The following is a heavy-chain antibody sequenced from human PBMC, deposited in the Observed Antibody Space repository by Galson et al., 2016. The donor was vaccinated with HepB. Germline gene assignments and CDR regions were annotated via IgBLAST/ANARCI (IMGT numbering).Heavy chain of an antibody. Sequence: SETLSLTCTVSGDSISSYYWHWIRLPTGKGLEWIGYVHNSGYTTYNPSLNGRVTISMDTSKNQFSLKLSSVTAADTAVYYCARAYSSFDYVGHGILVTVSS. CDR3: ARAYSSFDY. D-gene: IGHD6-19*01. CDR1: GDSISSYY. J-gene: IGHJ4*03. V-gene: IGHV4-59*01. CDR2: VHNSGYT.